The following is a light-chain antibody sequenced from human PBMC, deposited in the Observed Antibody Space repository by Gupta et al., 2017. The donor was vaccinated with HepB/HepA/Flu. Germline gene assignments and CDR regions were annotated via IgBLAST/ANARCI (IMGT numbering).Light chain of an antibody. CDR1: QGISSS. J-gene: IGKJ4*01. CDR3: QQRNNSPIN. Sequence: DIHLTQSPSFLSASVGDRVTITCRASQGISSSLGWYQQKPGKAPKFLIYAASTLQSGVPSRFSGSGSGTEFTLTINSLQPEDFATYYCQQRNNSPINFGRGTKVDIK. V-gene: IGKV1-9*01. CDR2: AAS.